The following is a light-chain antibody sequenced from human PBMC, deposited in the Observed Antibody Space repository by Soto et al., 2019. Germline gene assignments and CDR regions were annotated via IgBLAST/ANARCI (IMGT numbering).Light chain of an antibody. Sequence: EIVLTQSPGTLSLSPGERATLSCRASQSVSSSYLAWYQQKPGQAPRLLIYGASSRATGMPDRFSGSGYGTDFTLTISRLEPEDFAVYYCQQYGRSGYTFGQGTKLEIK. J-gene: IGKJ2*01. CDR2: GAS. CDR1: QSVSSSY. V-gene: IGKV3-20*01. CDR3: QQYGRSGYT.